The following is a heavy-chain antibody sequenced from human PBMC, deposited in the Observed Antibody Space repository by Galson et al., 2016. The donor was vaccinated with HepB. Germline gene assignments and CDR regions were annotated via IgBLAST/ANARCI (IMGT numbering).Heavy chain of an antibody. CDR1: GDSVSNDIAA. V-gene: IGHV6-1*01. D-gene: IGHD5-12*01. J-gene: IGHJ4*02. Sequence: CAISGDSVSNDIAAWSWIRQSPSRGLEWLGRTYYRSKWYNDYAVSVKSRIIINPDTSKNQFSLELNSVTPEDTAVYYCARVVVAAPGAYYFDSWGPGVLVTVSS. CDR3: ARVVVAAPGAYYFDS. CDR2: TYYRSKWYN.